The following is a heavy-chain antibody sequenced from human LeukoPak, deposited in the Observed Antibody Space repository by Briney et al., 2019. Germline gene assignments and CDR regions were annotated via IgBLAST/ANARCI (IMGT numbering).Heavy chain of an antibody. Sequence: ASVKVSCKASGGTFSRYAISCVRQAPGQGLEWMGGIIPIFGTANYAQKFQGRVTITADESTSTAYMALSSLRSEDTAVYYCASAPIDSSGNYYYYMDVWGKGTTVTVSS. CDR1: GGTFSRYA. CDR2: IIPIFGTA. V-gene: IGHV1-69*13. CDR3: ASAPIDSSGNYYYYMDV. D-gene: IGHD6-19*01. J-gene: IGHJ6*03.